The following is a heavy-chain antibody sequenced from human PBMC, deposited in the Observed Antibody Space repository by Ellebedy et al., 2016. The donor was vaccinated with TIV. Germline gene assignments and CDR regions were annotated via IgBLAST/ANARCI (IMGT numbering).Heavy chain of an antibody. CDR1: GYTFTSYY. V-gene: IGHV1-46*01. J-gene: IGHJ4*02. CDR3: APEAGVRYYYDSSGYSYLGY. Sequence: ASVKVSCKASGYTFTSYYMYWVRQAPGQGLEWVGIINPSGGSTSYAQKFQGRVTMTRDTSTSTVYMDLSSLRSEDTAVYYCAPEAGVRYYYDSSGYSYLGYWGQGTLVTVSS. D-gene: IGHD3-22*01. CDR2: INPSGGST.